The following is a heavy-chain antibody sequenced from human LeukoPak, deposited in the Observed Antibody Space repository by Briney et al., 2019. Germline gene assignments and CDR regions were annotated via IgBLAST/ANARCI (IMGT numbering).Heavy chain of an antibody. CDR2: ISGSGGST. D-gene: IGHD3-22*01. CDR3: AKNYDSSGYYSGYYFDY. CDR1: GFTFSSYS. J-gene: IGHJ4*02. Sequence: SGGSLRLSCAASGFTFSSYSMNWVRQAPGKGLEWVSAISGSGGSTYYADSVKGRFTISRDNSKNTLYLQMNSLRAEDTAVYYCAKNYDSSGYYSGYYFDYWGQGTLVTVSS. V-gene: IGHV3-23*01.